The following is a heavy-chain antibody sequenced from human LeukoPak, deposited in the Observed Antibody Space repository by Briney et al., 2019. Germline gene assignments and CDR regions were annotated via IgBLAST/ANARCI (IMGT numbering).Heavy chain of an antibody. V-gene: IGHV3-48*04. CDR3: AREIPSGSYAPDY. CDR1: GFTFNTYS. J-gene: IGHJ4*02. Sequence: GGSLRLSCAASGFTFNTYSMNWVRQAPGKGLEWVSYINSGGRAILYADSVKGRFTVSRDNAKNSIYLQMNNLRAEDTAVYYCAREIPSGSYAPDYWGQRTLVTVSS. CDR2: INSGGRAI. D-gene: IGHD1-26*01.